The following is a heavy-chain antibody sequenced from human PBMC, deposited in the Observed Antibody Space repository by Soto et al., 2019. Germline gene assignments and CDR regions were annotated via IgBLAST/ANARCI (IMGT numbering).Heavy chain of an antibody. J-gene: IGHJ6*02. Sequence: QVHLVESGGGVVQPGGSLRLSCEASGFTFSIYDMHWVRQAPGKGLEWVAIIWYDGSVKYYADSVKGRFTISRDSSKNTLYLQMNSLRAEDTAVYYCATEGPPSTTYGLDVWGQGTTVTVSS. CDR2: IWYDGSVK. CDR1: GFTFSIYD. CDR3: ATEGPPSTTYGLDV. V-gene: IGHV3-33*01.